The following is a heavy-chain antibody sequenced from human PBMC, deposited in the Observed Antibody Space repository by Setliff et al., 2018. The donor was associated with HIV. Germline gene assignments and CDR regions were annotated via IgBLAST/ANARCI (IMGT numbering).Heavy chain of an antibody. Sequence: ASVKVSCKASGYSFTSYFMHWVRQAPGQGLEWMGIINPTGGSSITSYAQKFQGRVTMTRDTSTNTVYMELSSLRSEDTAVYYCAREGPKTYYFDYWGQGTLVTVSS. CDR1: GYSFTSYF. V-gene: IGHV1-46*01. CDR2: INPTGGSSIT. J-gene: IGHJ4*02. CDR3: AREGPKTYYFDY.